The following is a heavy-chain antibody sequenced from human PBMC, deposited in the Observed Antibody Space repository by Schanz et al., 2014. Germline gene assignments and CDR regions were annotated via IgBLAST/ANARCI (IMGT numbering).Heavy chain of an antibody. V-gene: IGHV4-61*02. J-gene: IGHJ2*01. CDR2: VFPNGIT. Sequence: QVQLQESGPGLVKPSPTLSLTCTVSGGSIRSGTYYWSWIRQPAGKALEWVGRVFPNGITNYNPSPKLRVPISLDTSKTQFSLPLTSLPAADTAVYYCARDTTWRLDLWGRGTLVTVSS. CDR1: GGSIRSGTYY. D-gene: IGHD1-1*01. CDR3: ARDTTWRLDL.